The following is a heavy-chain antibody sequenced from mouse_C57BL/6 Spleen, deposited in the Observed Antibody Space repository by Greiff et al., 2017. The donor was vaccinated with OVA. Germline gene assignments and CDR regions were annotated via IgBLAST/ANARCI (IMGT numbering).Heavy chain of an antibody. D-gene: IGHD1-1*01. CDR3: TRSGGYYGKRFAY. J-gene: IGHJ3*01. CDR1: GYTFTDYE. Sequence: VQLQQSGAELVRPGASVTLSCKASGYTFTDYEMHWVKQTPVHGLEWIGAIDPETGGTAYNQKFKGKAILTADKSSSTAYMELRSLTSEDSAVYYCTRSGGYYGKRFAYWGQGTLVTVSA. V-gene: IGHV1-15*01. CDR2: IDPETGGT.